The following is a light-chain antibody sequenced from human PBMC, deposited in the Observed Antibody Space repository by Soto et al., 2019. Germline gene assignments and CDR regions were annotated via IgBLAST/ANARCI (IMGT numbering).Light chain of an antibody. J-gene: IGKJ1*01. V-gene: IGKV1-5*01. CDR3: LQYNGYYRT. Sequence: DIEMTQSPSSLSASVGDTVTITCLASQTISGLLAWYQQRPGKAPNLLIFDASTLESGVPSRFSGSGSGTTFTLTISSLQSDDFATYYCLQYNGYYRTFGQGTKVDI. CDR1: QTISGL. CDR2: DAS.